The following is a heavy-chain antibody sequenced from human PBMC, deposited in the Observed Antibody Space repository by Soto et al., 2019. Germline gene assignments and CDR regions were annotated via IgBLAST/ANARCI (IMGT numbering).Heavy chain of an antibody. J-gene: IGHJ5*02. CDR1: GGSIRNGNYY. Sequence: QVQLQESGPGVVKPSQTLSLTCTVSGGSIRNGNYYWSWIRQLPGTGLEWIGKIYYIGTNSYNPSLKSRVTISIDTSKNQFSLKLRSFVAADTAIYYCAKNGATRPWCDPWGQGTLVTVSS. CDR2: IYYIGTN. V-gene: IGHV4-31*03. D-gene: IGHD1-1*01. CDR3: AKNGATRPWCDP.